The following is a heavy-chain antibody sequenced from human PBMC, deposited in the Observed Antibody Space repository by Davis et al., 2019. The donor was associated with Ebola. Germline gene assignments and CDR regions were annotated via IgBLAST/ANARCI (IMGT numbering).Heavy chain of an antibody. Sequence: PGGSLRLSCAASGFTFSSYAMHWVRQAPGKGLEWVAVISYDGSNKYYADSVKGRFTISRDNSKNTLYLQMNSLRAEDTAVYYCARDKWVGATTEGLGFDYWGQGTLVTVSS. V-gene: IGHV3-30-3*01. CDR1: GFTFSSYA. D-gene: IGHD1-26*01. CDR2: ISYDGSNK. CDR3: ARDKWVGATTEGLGFDY. J-gene: IGHJ4*02.